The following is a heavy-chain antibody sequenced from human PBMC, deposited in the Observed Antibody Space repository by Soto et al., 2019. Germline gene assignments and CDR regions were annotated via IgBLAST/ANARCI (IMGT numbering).Heavy chain of an antibody. V-gene: IGHV4-30-2*01. D-gene: IGHD5-12*01. CDR3: ARAVAYGAFDI. J-gene: IGHJ3*02. CDR1: GGSISSGGYS. CDR2: IYHSGST. Sequence: SETLSLTCAVSGGSISSGGYSWSWIRQPPGKGLEWIGYIYHSGSTYYNPSLKSRVTISVDRSKNQFSLKLSSVTAAGTAVYYCARAVAYGAFDIWGQGTMVTVSS.